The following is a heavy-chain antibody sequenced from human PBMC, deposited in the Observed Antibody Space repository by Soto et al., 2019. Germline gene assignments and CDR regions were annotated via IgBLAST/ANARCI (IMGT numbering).Heavy chain of an antibody. CDR1: GGSISSSNW. CDR3: ARVPYYYGSGSGRNYYYYYGMDV. V-gene: IGHV4-4*02. J-gene: IGHJ6*02. CDR2: IYHSGST. Sequence: PSETLSLTCAVSGGSISSSNWWSWVRQPPGKGLEWIGEIYHSGSTNYNPSLKSRVTISVDKSKNQFSLKLSSVTAADTAVYYCARVPYYYGSGSGRNYYYYYGMDVWGQGTTVTVSS. D-gene: IGHD3-10*01.